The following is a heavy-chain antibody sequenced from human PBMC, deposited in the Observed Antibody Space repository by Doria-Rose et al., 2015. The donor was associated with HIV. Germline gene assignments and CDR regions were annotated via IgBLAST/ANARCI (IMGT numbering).Heavy chain of an antibody. CDR2: VSFDGSTK. J-gene: IGHJ4*02. D-gene: IGHD2-21*02. CDR3: AKDQHTDSFYFDS. V-gene: IGHV3-30*18. Sequence: HWVRRAPGKGLEWVAVVSFDGSTKKYADSVEGRFTISRDSSKNTLTLQMNSLRTEDTAVYYCAKDQHTDSFYFDSWGQGTLVTVPS.